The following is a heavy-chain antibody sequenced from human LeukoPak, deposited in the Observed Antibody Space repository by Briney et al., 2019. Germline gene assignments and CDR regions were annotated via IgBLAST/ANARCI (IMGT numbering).Heavy chain of an antibody. CDR2: INPNSGGT. CDR3: ARKDYLMGFADY. Sequence: GASVKVSCKASGYTFTGYYMHWVRQAPGQGLEWMGWINPNSGGTNYAQKVHDRFTMTADTSTNTVYMELRSLRSDDTAMYYCARKDYLMGFADYWGQGTLVTVSS. D-gene: IGHD4/OR15-4a*01. V-gene: IGHV1-2*02. J-gene: IGHJ4*02. CDR1: GYTFTGYY.